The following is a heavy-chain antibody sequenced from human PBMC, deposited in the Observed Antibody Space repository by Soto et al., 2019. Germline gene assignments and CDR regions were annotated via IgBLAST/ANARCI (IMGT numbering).Heavy chain of an antibody. J-gene: IGHJ4*02. D-gene: IGHD2-2*02. CDR2: ISYDGSNK. CDR1: GFTFSSYA. V-gene: IGHV3-30-3*01. CDR3: ARSYCSSTSCYTYYCDY. Sequence: QVQLVESGGGVVQPGRSLRLSCAASGFTFSSYAMHWVRQAPGKGLEWVAVISYDGSNKYYADSVKGRFTISRDNSKNTLYLQMNSLRAEDTAVYYCARSYCSSTSCYTYYCDYWGQGTLVTVSS.